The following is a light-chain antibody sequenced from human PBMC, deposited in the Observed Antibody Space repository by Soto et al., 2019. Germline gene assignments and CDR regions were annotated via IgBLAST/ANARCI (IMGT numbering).Light chain of an antibody. V-gene: IGLV1-51*02. J-gene: IGLJ1*01. CDR1: SSNIGNNY. CDR2: ENN. CDR3: GTWDTSLTAVV. Sequence: QSVLTQPPSVSAPPGQRVTISCSGSSSNIGNNYVSWYQQLPGTAPKLLIFENNKRPSGIPDRLSGSKSGTSATLGITGLQTGDEADYYCGTWDTSLTAVVFGTGTKLTVL.